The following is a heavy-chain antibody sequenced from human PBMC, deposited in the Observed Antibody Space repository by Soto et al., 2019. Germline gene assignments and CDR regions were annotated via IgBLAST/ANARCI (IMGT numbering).Heavy chain of an antibody. CDR3: ARGDRYSFDG. D-gene: IGHD5-18*01. CDR2: IIPIFGTA. CDR1: GYTFTSYG. J-gene: IGHJ5*02. V-gene: IGHV1-69*13. Sequence: SVKVSCKASGYTFTSYGISWVRQAPGQGLEWMGGIIPIFGTANYAQKFQGRVTITADESTSTAYMELSSLRSEDTAVYYCARGDRYSFDGWGQGTLVTVSS.